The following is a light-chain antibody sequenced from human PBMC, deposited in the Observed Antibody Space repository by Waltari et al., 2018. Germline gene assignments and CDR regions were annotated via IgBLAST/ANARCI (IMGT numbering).Light chain of an antibody. Sequence: AIRMTQSPSPFSASTGDRVTITCRARQGISSNLAWYQQKPGKAPKLLIYAASTLQSGVPSRFSGSGSGTDFTLTISCLQSEDFATYYCQQYYSYPPVTFGGGTKVEIK. CDR1: QGISSN. J-gene: IGKJ4*01. CDR3: QQYYSYPPVT. V-gene: IGKV1-8*01. CDR2: AAS.